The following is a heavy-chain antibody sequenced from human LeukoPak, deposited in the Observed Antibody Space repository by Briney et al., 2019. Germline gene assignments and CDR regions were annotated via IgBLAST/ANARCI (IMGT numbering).Heavy chain of an antibody. V-gene: IGHV3-30*18. CDR1: GFTFSHHA. CDR2: ISYDGNNK. CDR3: AKDRGLVGSTPSNFDY. Sequence: GESLRLSCAASGFTFSHHAMHWVRRSPGKGLEWAAVISYDGNNKYYANSVKGRFTISRDNSENTLYMQMSSLRAEDTAVYYCAKDRGLVGSTPSNFDYWGQGTLVTVSS. J-gene: IGHJ4*02. D-gene: IGHD1-26*01.